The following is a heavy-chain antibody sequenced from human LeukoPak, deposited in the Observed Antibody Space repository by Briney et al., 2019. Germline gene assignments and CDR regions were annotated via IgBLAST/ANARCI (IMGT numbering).Heavy chain of an antibody. CDR1: GFTFSSYW. CDR3: ARGGTTLPFDC. Sequence: GGSLRLSCAASGFTFSSYWMHWVRQAPGKGLVWVSRINTDGSSTKYADSVKGRFTLSRDNAENTLYLQINSLRAEDTAVYYCARGGTTLPFDCWGQGTLVTVSS. D-gene: IGHD4-11*01. V-gene: IGHV3-74*03. CDR2: INTDGSST. J-gene: IGHJ4*02.